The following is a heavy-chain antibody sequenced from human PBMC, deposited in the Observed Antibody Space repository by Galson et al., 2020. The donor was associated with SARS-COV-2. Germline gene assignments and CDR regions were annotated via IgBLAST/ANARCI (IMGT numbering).Heavy chain of an antibody. V-gene: IGHV3-23*01. Sequence: GESLKISCVASGFDFSSYVMGWVRQAPGKGLEWVSAISEDGETTYYADFVKGRFPISRDNSKNTLYMQMYSLTAEDTAVYYCAKDASYGGNKNPPGFDSWGQGTLVTVSS. CDR1: GFDFSSYV. D-gene: IGHD3-16*01. CDR2: ISEDGETT. CDR3: AKDASYGGNKNPPGFDS. J-gene: IGHJ4*02.